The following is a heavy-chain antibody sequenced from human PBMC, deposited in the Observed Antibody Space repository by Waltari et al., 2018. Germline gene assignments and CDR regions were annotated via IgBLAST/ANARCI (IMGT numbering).Heavy chain of an antibody. Sequence: QVQLQQWGAGLLKPSETLSLTCAVYGGSFSGYYWSWIRQPPGKGLEWIGEINHSGSTDSNPSLMSRVTISVDTSKNQFSLRLSSVTAADTAVYYCARSTTVTTSAFDIWGQGTMVTVSS. J-gene: IGHJ3*02. CDR2: INHSGST. D-gene: IGHD4-17*01. CDR1: GGSFSGYY. CDR3: ARSTTVTTSAFDI. V-gene: IGHV4-34*01.